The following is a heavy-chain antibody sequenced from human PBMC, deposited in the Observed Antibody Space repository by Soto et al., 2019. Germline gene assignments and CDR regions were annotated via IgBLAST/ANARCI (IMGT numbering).Heavy chain of an antibody. D-gene: IGHD5-18*01. CDR1: GGTFSTYA. CDR2: IIPMFGTA. CDR3: ASGIQLWLRRINNGYSG. V-gene: IGHV1-69*12. J-gene: IGHJ4*02. Sequence: QVQLVQSGAEVNKPESSVKVSCKAPGGTFSTYAISWVRQAPGQGLEWMGGIIPMFGTANYGQRFQDRVTITADESTNTVYMELSSLRSEDTAVYFCASGIQLWLRRINNGYSGWGQGTLVTVSS.